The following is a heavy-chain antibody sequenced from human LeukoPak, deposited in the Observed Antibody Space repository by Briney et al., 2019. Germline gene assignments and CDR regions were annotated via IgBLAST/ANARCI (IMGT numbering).Heavy chain of an antibody. J-gene: IGHJ4*02. Sequence: SETLSLTCAVYGGSFSGYYWSWIRQPPGKGLEWIGEINHSGSTNYNPSLKSRVTISVDTSKNQFSLKLSSVTAADTAVYYCARGPPGYDFWNGYYTYPFDYWGQGTLVTVSS. V-gene: IGHV4-34*01. D-gene: IGHD3-3*01. CDR3: ARGPPGYDFWNGYYTYPFDY. CDR1: GGSFSGYY. CDR2: INHSGST.